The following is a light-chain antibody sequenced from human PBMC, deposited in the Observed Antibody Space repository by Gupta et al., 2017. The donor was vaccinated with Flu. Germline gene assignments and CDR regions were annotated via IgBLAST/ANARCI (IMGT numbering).Light chain of an antibody. Sequence: QLVLTHSPSASASLGASVKLTCTLSSGHSSNAIAWHQQQPEKGPRYLMKLNSDGSHSKGDGIPDRFSGSSSGAERYLTISSRQAEEEADYYCQTWGTGINWVFGGGTKLTVL. CDR3: QTWGTGINWV. V-gene: IGLV4-69*01. CDR2: LNSDGSH. CDR1: SGHSSNA. J-gene: IGLJ3*02.